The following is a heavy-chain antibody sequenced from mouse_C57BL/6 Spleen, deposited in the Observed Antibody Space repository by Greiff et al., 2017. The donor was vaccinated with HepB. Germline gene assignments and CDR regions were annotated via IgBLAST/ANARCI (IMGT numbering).Heavy chain of an antibody. J-gene: IGHJ2*01. Sequence: EVKLMESGGGLVKPGGSLKLSCAASGFTFSDYGMHWVRQAPEKGLEWVAYISSGSSTIYYADTVKGRFTISRDNAKKTLFLQMTSLRSEDTAMYYCARSHYFDYWGQGTTLTVSS. V-gene: IGHV5-17*01. CDR1: GFTFSDYG. CDR3: ARSHYFDY. CDR2: ISSGSSTI.